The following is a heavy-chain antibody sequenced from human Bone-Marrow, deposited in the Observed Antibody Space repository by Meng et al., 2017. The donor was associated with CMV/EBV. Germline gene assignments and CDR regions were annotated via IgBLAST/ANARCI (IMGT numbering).Heavy chain of an antibody. J-gene: IGHJ4*02. V-gene: IGHV3-30*04. CDR1: GFTFSSYA. CDR3: ARLRGQLGYCSNTSCHADY. Sequence: GESLKISCAASGFTFSSYAMHWVRQAPGKGLEWVAVISYDGSNKYYADSVKGRFTISRDNSKNTLYLQMNSRRAEDTAVYYCARLRGQLGYCSNTSCHADYWGQGKLVNVAS. D-gene: IGHD2-2*01. CDR2: ISYDGSNK.